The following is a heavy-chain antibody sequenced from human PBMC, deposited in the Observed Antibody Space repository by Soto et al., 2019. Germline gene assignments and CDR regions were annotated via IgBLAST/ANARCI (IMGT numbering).Heavy chain of an antibody. CDR2: ISHYNGNT. J-gene: IGHJ2*01. CDR3: ARDGDRCTSTRCSPWPDTHFDL. Sequence: QVQLVQSGDEVKKPGASVKVSCKASGYTFTNYGISWVRQAPGQGLEWMGWISHYNGNTKYPQKLQGRVTMTTDTSTRTSYMELRSLRSDDTAVYFCARDGDRCTSTRCSPWPDTHFDLWGRGTLVTVSS. CDR1: GYTFTNYG. V-gene: IGHV1-18*01. D-gene: IGHD2-2*01.